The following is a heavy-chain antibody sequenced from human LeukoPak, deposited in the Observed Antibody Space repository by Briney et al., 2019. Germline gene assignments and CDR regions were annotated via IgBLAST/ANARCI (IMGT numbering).Heavy chain of an antibody. D-gene: IGHD1-26*01. CDR3: ASSIVGATVGWFDP. J-gene: IGHJ5*02. V-gene: IGHV1-69*05. CDR2: IIPIFGTA. Sequence: SVKVSCKASGGTFSSYAISWVRQAPGQGLEWMGGIIPIFGTANYAQKFQGRVTITTDESTSTAYMELSSLRSEDTAVYYCASSIVGATVGWFDPWAREPWSPSPQ. CDR1: GGTFSSYA.